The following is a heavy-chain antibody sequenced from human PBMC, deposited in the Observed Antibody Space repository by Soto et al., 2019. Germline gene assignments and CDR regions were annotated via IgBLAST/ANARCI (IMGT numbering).Heavy chain of an antibody. V-gene: IGHV3-33*01. CDR2: IWYDGTNE. Sequence: QVQLVESGGGVVQPGRSLRLSCAASGFTFRSYGMHWVRQAPGKGLEWVAVIWYDGTNEFYADSVKGRFTISRDNAKNTLYLQMTSLRVEATAVYYCAGDRDFLREGDYLDYWGQGTLVIVSS. J-gene: IGHJ4*02. CDR1: GFTFRSYG. CDR3: AGDRDFLREGDYLDY. D-gene: IGHD3-3*01.